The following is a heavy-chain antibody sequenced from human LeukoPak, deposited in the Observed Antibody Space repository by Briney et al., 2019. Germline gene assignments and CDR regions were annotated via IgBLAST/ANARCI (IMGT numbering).Heavy chain of an antibody. CDR1: GFTFSSYA. J-gene: IGHJ4*02. D-gene: IGHD3-3*01. Sequence: GGSLRLSCAASGFTFSSYAMHWVRQAPGKGLEWVAVISYDGSNKYYADSVKGRFTISRDNSKNTLYLQMNSLRAEDTAVYYCARESATTPVYDFWSGYPSGTDYWGQGTLVTVSS. CDR2: ISYDGSNK. V-gene: IGHV3-30-3*01. CDR3: ARESATTPVYDFWSGYPSGTDY.